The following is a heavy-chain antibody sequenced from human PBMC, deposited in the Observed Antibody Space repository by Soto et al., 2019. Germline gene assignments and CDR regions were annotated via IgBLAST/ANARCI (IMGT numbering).Heavy chain of an antibody. D-gene: IGHD3-9*01. CDR1: GFTFGTYA. CDR2: VTGSGAYT. V-gene: IGHV3-23*01. CDR3: AKERYYDILADSYCFDGIDV. Sequence: EVQLLESGGGLVQPGGSLRLSCAASGFTFGTYAMPWVRQAPGQGLEWVSTVTGSGAYTFDADSVKGRFTISRDNAKYTLYLQMNSLMPEDTAVYYGAKERYYDILADSYCFDGIDVWGQGTLVTVSS. J-gene: IGHJ6*02.